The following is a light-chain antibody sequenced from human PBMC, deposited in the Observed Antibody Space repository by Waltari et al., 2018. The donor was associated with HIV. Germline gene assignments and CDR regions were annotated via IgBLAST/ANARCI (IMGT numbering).Light chain of an antibody. CDR1: SSTIGADYA. CDR2: GNK. V-gene: IGLV1-40*01. Sequence: QSMLTQPPSVSGAPGQRVTNSCTGSSSTIGADYAVPWYQQIPGTAPKLLIAGNKNRPSGVPDRFSASKSGTSASLTISGLQAEDEADYFCQSYDISLSASVVFGGGTRLTVL. J-gene: IGLJ2*01. CDR3: QSYDISLSASVV.